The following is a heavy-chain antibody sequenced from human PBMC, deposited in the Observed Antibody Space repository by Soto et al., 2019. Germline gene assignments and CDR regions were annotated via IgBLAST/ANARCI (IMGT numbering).Heavy chain of an antibody. CDR2: IYPADSDT. Sequence: PGECLKISCQGSGYSFTTSWIGWVRQMPVKGLELMGIIYPADSDTRYSPSFQGQVTISADKSISTAYLQWSSLKASDTAWDFCASLAGRQRRAGYRGRETRVTVSS. CDR3: ASLAGRQRRAGY. D-gene: IGHD6-25*01. J-gene: IGHJ4*02. V-gene: IGHV5-51*01. CDR1: GYSFTTSW.